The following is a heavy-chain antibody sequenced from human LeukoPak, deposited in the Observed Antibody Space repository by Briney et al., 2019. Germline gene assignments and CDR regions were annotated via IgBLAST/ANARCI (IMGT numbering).Heavy chain of an antibody. CDR3: AKSWSGGHFDY. CDR2: ISSSSSYI. J-gene: IGHJ4*02. CDR1: GFTFSSYS. D-gene: IGHD6-13*01. Sequence: GGSLRLSCAASGFTFSSYSMNWVRQAPGKGLEWVSSISSSSSYIYYADSVKGRFTISRDNAKNTLYLQMNSLRAEDTAVYYCAKSWSGGHFDYWGQGTLVTVSS. V-gene: IGHV3-21*04.